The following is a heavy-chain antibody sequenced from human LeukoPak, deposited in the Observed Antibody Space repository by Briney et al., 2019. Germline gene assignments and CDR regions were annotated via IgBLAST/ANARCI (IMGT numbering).Heavy chain of an antibody. CDR2: ISAYNGNT. CDR1: SYTFTSYG. V-gene: IGHV1-18*01. J-gene: IGHJ4*02. D-gene: IGHD3-10*01. CDR3: ARERITMVRGPLIDY. Sequence: ASVKVSCKASSYTFTSYGISWVRQAPGQGLEWMGWISAYNGNTNYAQKLQGRVTMTTDTSTSTAYMELRSLRSDDTAVYYCARERITMVRGPLIDYWGQGTLVTVSS.